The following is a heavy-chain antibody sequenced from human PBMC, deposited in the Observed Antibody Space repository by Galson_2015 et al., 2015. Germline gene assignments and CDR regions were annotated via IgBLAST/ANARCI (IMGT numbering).Heavy chain of an antibody. CDR2: INPNSGGT. D-gene: IGHD1-1*01. J-gene: IGHJ4*03. V-gene: IGHV1-2*04. CDR3: ARDVEQTGSNAFDI. Sequence: SVKVSCKASGYTFTGYYMHWVRQAPGQGLEWMGWINPNSGGTNYAQKFQGWVTMTRDTSISTAYMELSRLRSDDTAVYYCARDVEQTGSNAFDIWGQGTLVTVSS. CDR1: GYTFTGYY.